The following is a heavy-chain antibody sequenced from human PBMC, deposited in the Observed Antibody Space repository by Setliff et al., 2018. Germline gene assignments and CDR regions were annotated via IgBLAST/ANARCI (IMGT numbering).Heavy chain of an antibody. CDR2: VRFDGSYK. D-gene: IGHD2-8*01. J-gene: IGHJ4*02. CDR1: GFVFGTYG. Sequence: PGESLTISCAASGFVFGTYGMHWVRPAPGKGLDWVASVRFDGSYKVYADSVKGRFTISRDNSENTLFLQMTSLRPEDTGIYYCAKVKKPLIRGSGFDYWGRGTLVTVSS. CDR3: AKVKKPLIRGSGFDY. V-gene: IGHV3-30*02.